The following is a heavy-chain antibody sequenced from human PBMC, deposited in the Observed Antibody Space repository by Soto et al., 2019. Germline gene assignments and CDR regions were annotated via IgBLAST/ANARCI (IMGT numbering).Heavy chain of an antibody. D-gene: IGHD1-1*01. J-gene: IGHJ5*02. Sequence: SETLSLTCTVSGGSISSGGYYWSRIRQHPGKGLEWIGYIYYSGSTYYNPSLKSRVTISVDTSKNQFSLKLSSVTAADTAVYYCARSVTTNWFDPWGQGTLVTVSS. V-gene: IGHV4-31*03. CDR2: IYYSGST. CDR3: ARSVTTNWFDP. CDR1: GGSISSGGYY.